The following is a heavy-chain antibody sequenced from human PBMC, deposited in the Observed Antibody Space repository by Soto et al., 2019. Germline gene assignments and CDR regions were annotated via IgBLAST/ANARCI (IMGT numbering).Heavy chain of an antibody. J-gene: IGHJ1*01. D-gene: IGHD3-22*01. Sequence: QVHLVQSGAEVKKPGSSVKVSCKASGGTLSSYTMSWVRQAPGQGLEWMGRIIPVLGIANYAQKFQRRVTITADKSTRAAYMELGSLTSEDTAVYYCASAVGLTTMTARGYFQHWGQGTLVTVSS. CDR1: GGTLSSYT. CDR3: ASAVGLTTMTARGYFQH. V-gene: IGHV1-69*02. CDR2: IIPVLGIA.